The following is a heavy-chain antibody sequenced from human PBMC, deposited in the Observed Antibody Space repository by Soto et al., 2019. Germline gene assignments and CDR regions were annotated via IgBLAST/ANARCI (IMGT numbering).Heavy chain of an antibody. Sequence: QVQLQESGPGLVKPSQTLSLTCTVSVGSISSGDYYWRWIRQPPGKGLEWIGYIYYSGSTYYNPSLRSRVTISVDPSKNQFSRKRSSVTAADTAVNYCARGEYSSSSHYYYGMDVWGQGTTVTVSS. CDR2: IYYSGST. D-gene: IGHD6-6*01. V-gene: IGHV4-30-4*01. CDR3: ARGEYSSSSHYYYGMDV. CDR1: VGSISSGDYY. J-gene: IGHJ6*02.